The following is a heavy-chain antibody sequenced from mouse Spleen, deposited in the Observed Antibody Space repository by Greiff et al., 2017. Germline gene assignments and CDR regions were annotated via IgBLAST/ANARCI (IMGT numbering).Heavy chain of an antibody. CDR1: GYSITSGYY. Sequence: ESGPGLVKPSQSLSLTCSVTGYSITSGYYWNWIRQFPGNKLEWMGYISYDGSNNYNPSLKNRISITRDTSKNQFFLKLNSVTTEDTATYYCARDGDYSAYWGQGTLVTVSA. J-gene: IGHJ3*01. CDR3: ARDGDYSAY. CDR2: ISYDGSN. V-gene: IGHV3-6*01. D-gene: IGHD2-13*01.